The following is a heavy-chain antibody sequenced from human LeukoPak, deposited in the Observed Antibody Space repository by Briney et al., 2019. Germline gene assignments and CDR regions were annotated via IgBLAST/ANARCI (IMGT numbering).Heavy chain of an antibody. D-gene: IGHD5-24*01. CDR3: ARVQRWLHQFDY. CDR2: IYYSGST. J-gene: IGHJ4*02. CDR1: GGSISSYY. Sequence: PSETLSLTCTVSGGSISSYYWSWIRQPPGKGLEWIGYIYYSGSTNYNPSLKSRVTISVDTSKNQFSLKLSSVTAADTAVYYCARVQRWLHQFDYWGQGTLVTVSS. V-gene: IGHV4-59*12.